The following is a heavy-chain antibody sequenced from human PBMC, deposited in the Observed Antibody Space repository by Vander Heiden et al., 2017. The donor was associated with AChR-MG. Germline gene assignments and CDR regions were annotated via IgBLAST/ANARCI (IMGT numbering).Heavy chain of an antibody. CDR2: IKQDGSEK. V-gene: IGHV3-7*01. D-gene: IGHD2-15*01. J-gene: IGHJ6*02. CDR1: GFTFSSYW. CDR3: ARDHVVVVAATYYYYGMDV. Sequence: EVQLVESGGGLVQPGGSLRLSCAASGFTFSSYWMSWVRQAPGKGLEWVANIKQDGSEKYYVDSVKGRFTISRDNAKNSLYLQMNSLRAEDTAVYYCARDHVVVVAATYYYYGMDVWGQGTTVTVSS.